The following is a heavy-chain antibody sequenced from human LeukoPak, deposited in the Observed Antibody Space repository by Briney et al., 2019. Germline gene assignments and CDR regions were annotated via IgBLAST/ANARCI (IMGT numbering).Heavy chain of an antibody. J-gene: IGHJ5*02. CDR1: DGSISNYY. V-gene: IGHV4-59*08. CDR3: ARNSAVATSRSWFDP. Sequence: KPSETLSLTCSVFDGSISNYYWSWIRQPPGKGLEWIGYAYYSGSTTYNPSLESRVTISVDTSKNQFSLKLTAVTAADTAVYYCARNSAVATSRSWFDPWGQGTLVIVSS. D-gene: IGHD6-19*01. CDR2: AYYSGST.